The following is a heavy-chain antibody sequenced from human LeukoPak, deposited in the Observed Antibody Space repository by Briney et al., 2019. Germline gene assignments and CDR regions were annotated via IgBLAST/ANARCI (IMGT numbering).Heavy chain of an antibody. CDR3: AKVGDYYGSGKYSNFDY. D-gene: IGHD3-10*01. Sequence: GGSLRLSCAASGFTFSSYAMSWVRQAPGKGLEWVSAISGSGGSTYYADSVKGRFTISRDNSKNTLYLQMSSLRAEDTAVYYCAKVGDYYGSGKYSNFDYWGQGTLVTVSS. V-gene: IGHV3-23*01. CDR2: ISGSGGST. J-gene: IGHJ4*02. CDR1: GFTFSSYA.